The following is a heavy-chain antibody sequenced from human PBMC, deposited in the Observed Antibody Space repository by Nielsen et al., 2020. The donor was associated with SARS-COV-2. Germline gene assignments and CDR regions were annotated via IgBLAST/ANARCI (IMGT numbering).Heavy chain of an antibody. CDR1: GYTFTSYY. CDR3: AREGRGGAADY. V-gene: IGHV1-46*01. J-gene: IGHJ4*02. Sequence: ASVKVSCKASGYTFTSYYMHWVRQAPGQGLEWMGIINPSGGSTSYAQKFQGRVTMTGDTSTSTVYMELSSLRSEDTAVYYCAREGRGGAADYWGQGTLVTVSS. D-gene: IGHD3-16*01. CDR2: INPSGGST.